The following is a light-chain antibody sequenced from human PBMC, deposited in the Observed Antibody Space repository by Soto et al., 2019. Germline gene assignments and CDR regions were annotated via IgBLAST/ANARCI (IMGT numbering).Light chain of an antibody. Sequence: DIVLTQSPGTLSLSPGERATLSCRASQSVRSTSLAWYQQKPGQTPRLLMYGASSRATGIPDKFSGGGSGTDFTLTISRLEPEDFAVYYCQHYGSSPPITFGQGTRRRL. CDR3: QHYGSSPPIT. CDR2: GAS. J-gene: IGKJ5*01. CDR1: QSVRSTS. V-gene: IGKV3-20*01.